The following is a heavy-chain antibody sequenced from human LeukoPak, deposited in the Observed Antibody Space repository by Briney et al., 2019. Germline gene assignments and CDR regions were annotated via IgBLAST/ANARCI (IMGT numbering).Heavy chain of an antibody. CDR2: IYTSGST. V-gene: IGHV4-4*07. J-gene: IGHJ3*02. D-gene: IGHD3-3*01. CDR1: GGSISSYY. Sequence: SETLSLTCTVSGGSISSYYWSWIRQPAGKGLEWIGRIYTSGSTNYNPSLKSRVTMSVDTSKNQFSLKLSSVTAADTAVYYCARDPFTSSPSDAFDIWGQGTMVTVSS. CDR3: ARDPFTSSPSDAFDI.